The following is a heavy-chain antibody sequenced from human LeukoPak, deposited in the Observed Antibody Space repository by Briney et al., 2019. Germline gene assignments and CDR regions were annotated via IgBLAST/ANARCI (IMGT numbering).Heavy chain of an antibody. D-gene: IGHD6-13*01. J-gene: IGHJ3*02. V-gene: IGHV3-30-3*01. CDR3: ARGGAPAGYAYDI. Sequence: GRSLRLSCATSGFTFSRYAMHWVRQAPGKGLEWVALISYDADIGSNKYYADSVKGRFTISRDNSKNTLYLQMSSLRAEDTAVYYCARGGAPAGYAYDIWGHGTVVTVSS. CDR1: GFTFSRYA. CDR2: ISYDADIGSNK.